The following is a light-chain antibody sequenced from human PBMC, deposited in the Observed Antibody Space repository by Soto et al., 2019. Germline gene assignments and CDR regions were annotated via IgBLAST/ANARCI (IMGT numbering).Light chain of an antibody. J-gene: IGLJ2*01. V-gene: IGLV2-23*03. Sequence: QSALTQPASVSGSPGQSITISCTGTSSDVGSYNLVSWYQQHPGKAPKLMIYEGSKRPSGVSNRFSGSKSGNTASLTISGLQAEDEADYYCCSYAGRSTFGVFGGGTKLPVL. CDR2: EGS. CDR3: CSYAGRSTFGV. CDR1: SSDVGSYNL.